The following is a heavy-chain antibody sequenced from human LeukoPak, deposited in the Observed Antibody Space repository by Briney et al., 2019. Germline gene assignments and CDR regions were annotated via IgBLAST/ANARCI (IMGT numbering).Heavy chain of an antibody. J-gene: IGHJ5*02. D-gene: IGHD6-13*01. V-gene: IGHV3-23*01. CDR2: ISGSGDAT. CDR1: GFPFDIYN. CDR3: AKGGIATAPRGFDP. Sequence: GGSLRLSCAASGFPFDIYNMNWVRQAPGKGLEWVTSISGSGDATPYAASVKGRFTISRDNSKNTLFLQMNSLRGEDTAVYYCAKGGIATAPRGFDPWGQGTLVTVSS.